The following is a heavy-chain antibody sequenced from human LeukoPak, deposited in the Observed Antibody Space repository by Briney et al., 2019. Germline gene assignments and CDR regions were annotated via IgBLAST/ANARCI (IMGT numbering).Heavy chain of an antibody. J-gene: IGHJ6*04. CDR2: INHSGST. D-gene: IGHD2-2*01. Sequence: SETLSLTCAVYGGSFSGYYWSWIRKPPGKGLEWIGEINHSGSTNYNPSLKSRVTISVDTSKNQFSLKLSSVTAADTAVYYCARGSTVVPAASTTYGMDVWGKGTTVTVSS. CDR1: GGSFSGYY. V-gene: IGHV4-34*01. CDR3: ARGSTVVPAASTTYGMDV.